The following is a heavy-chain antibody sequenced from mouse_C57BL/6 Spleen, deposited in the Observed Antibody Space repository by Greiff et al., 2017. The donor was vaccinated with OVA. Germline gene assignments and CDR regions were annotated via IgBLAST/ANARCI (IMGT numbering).Heavy chain of an antibody. Sequence: VNVVESGPELVKPGASVKISCKASGYAFSSSWMNWVKQRPGKGLEWIGRIYPGDGDTNYNGKFKGKATLTADKSSSTAYMQLSSLTSEDSAVYFCARAAIFYFDYWGQGTTLTVSS. CDR1: GYAFSSSW. CDR2: IYPGDGDT. CDR3: ARAAIFYFDY. J-gene: IGHJ2*01. V-gene: IGHV1-82*01.